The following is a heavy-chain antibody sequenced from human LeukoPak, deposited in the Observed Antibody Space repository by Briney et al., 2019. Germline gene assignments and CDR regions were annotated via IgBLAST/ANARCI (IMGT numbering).Heavy chain of an antibody. V-gene: IGHV4-4*07. J-gene: IGHJ4*02. CDR1: GGSISSYY. D-gene: IGHD3-3*01. CDR2: IYTSGST. CDR3: ARSLYDFWSGYYPLGY. Sequence: SETLSLTCTVSGGSISSYYWSWIRQPAGKGLEWIRRIYTSGSTNYNPSLKSRVTMSVDTSKNHFSLKLSSVTAADTAVYYCARSLYDFWSGYYPLGYWGQGTLVTVSS.